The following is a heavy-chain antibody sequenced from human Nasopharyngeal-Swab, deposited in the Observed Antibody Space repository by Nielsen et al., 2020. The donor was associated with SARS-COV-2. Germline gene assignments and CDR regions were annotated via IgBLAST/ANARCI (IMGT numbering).Heavy chain of an antibody. CDR1: GFTFSSYG. V-gene: IGHV3-30*18. CDR3: AKDGPLYGDYYYYYMDV. CDR2: ISYDGSNK. Sequence: GESLKISCAASGFTFSSYGMHWVRQAPGKGLEWVAVISYDGSNKYYADSVKGRFTISRDNSKNTLYLQMNSLRAEDTAVYYCAKDGPLYGDYYYYYMDVWSKGTTVTVSS. J-gene: IGHJ6*03. D-gene: IGHD4-17*01.